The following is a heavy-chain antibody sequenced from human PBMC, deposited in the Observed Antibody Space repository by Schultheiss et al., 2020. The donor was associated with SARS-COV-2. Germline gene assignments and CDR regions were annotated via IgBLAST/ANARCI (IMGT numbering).Heavy chain of an antibody. CDR2: ISWNSGSI. CDR3: AKDIRLHGTSPGPGMDV. V-gene: IGHV3-9*01. J-gene: IGHJ6*02. D-gene: IGHD2-21*02. Sequence: WIRQPPGKGLEWVSGISWNSGSIGYADSVKGRFTISRDNSKNTLYLQMNSLRAEDTALYYCAKDIRLHGTSPGPGMDVWGQGTTVTVSS.